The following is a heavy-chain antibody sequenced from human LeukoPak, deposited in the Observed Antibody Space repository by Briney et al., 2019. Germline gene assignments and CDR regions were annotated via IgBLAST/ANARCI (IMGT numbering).Heavy chain of an antibody. Sequence: GGSLRLSCAASGFTVSSNYMSWVRQAPGKGLEWVSGIYSGGSTYYADSVKGRFTISRDNSKSTLYLQMNSLRAEDTAVYYCARVSYYYGSGSYSFFDYWGQGTLVTVSS. D-gene: IGHD3-10*01. CDR2: IYSGGST. CDR3: ARVSYYYGSGSYSFFDY. J-gene: IGHJ4*02. V-gene: IGHV3-53*01. CDR1: GFTVSSNY.